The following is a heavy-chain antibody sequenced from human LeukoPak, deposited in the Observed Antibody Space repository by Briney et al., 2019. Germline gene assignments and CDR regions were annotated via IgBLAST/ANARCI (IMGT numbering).Heavy chain of an antibody. Sequence: ASVKVSCXASGYTFTGYYMHWVRQAPGQGLEWMGWINPNSGGTNYAQKFQGRVTMTRDTSISTAYMELSRLRSDDTAVYYCARDLATSFKSVLYYHDSSGYYPGAFDIWGQGTMVTVSS. D-gene: IGHD3-22*01. CDR1: GYTFTGYY. V-gene: IGHV1-2*02. CDR2: INPNSGGT. CDR3: ARDLATSFKSVLYYHDSSGYYPGAFDI. J-gene: IGHJ3*02.